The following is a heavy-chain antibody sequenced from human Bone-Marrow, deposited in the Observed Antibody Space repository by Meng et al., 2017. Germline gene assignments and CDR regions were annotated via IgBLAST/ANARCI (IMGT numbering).Heavy chain of an antibody. CDR1: GGSISSGGNY. J-gene: IGHJ5*02. V-gene: IGHV4-31*01. CDR2: IYYSGNT. Sequence: QVRLKESGPGLVKPSQTLSLTCTVSGGSISSGGNYWSWIRQHSGKGLEWIGYIYYSGNTYYNPSLKSLVNISVDTSKNQFSLKVSSVTAADTAVYYCARGSTNWFDPWGQGILVTVSS. CDR3: ARGSTNWFDP.